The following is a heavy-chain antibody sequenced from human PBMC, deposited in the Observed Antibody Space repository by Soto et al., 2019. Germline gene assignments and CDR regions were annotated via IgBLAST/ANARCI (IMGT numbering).Heavy chain of an antibody. Sequence: GGSLRLSCAASGFTFNTYHMNWVRQAPGKGLEWVSYIHSGGSRIYYADSVKGRFTISRDNAKNSLFLQMNSLRAEDTAVYYCARYVTTESTNHHYAKDVSGQGTTVAVSS. CDR2: IHSGGSRI. J-gene: IGHJ6*02. CDR1: GFTFNTYH. V-gene: IGHV3-48*03. D-gene: IGHD1-26*01. CDR3: ARYVTTESTNHHYAKDV.